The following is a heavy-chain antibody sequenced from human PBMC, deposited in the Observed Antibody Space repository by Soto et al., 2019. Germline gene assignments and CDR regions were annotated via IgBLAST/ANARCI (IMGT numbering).Heavy chain of an antibody. V-gene: IGHV3-23*01. CDR1: GLTFGSRA. J-gene: IGHJ4*02. CDR3: ARGSTDSYPGSRIFDF. D-gene: IGHD3-10*01. CDR2: ITDTGGDT. Sequence: GGSLRLSCVASGLTFGSRAISWVRQAPGEGLQWVSTITDTGGDTKYADSVRGRFVISRDNSKKTLYLQMTSLTAEDSAMYYCARGSTDSYPGSRIFDFWGRGTLVTVSS.